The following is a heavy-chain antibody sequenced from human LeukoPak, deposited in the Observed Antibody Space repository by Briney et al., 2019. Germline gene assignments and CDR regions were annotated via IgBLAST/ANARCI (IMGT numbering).Heavy chain of an antibody. Sequence: SETLSLTCTVSGASISSGSYSWGWISQPPGKGLECIGSIHYSGSAYYTPSLKSRVTISIDTSKNEFSLKLSSVTAADTAVYYCARAPRPVGMDVWGQGTTVTVSS. CDR2: IHYSGSA. CDR3: ARAPRPVGMDV. CDR1: GASISSGSYS. V-gene: IGHV4-39*01. J-gene: IGHJ6*02.